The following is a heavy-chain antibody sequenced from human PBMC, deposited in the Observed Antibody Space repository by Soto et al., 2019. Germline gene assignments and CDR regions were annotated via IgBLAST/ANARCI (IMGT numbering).Heavy chain of an antibody. D-gene: IGHD3-22*01. Sequence: EVQLVESGGGLIQPGGSLRLSCAASGFTVSSNYMSWVRQAPGKGLEWVSVSYSGGSTYYADSVKGRFTISRDNSKNTLYLQMNNLRAEDTAVYYSARDETYYDSGDYHCWGQGTLVTVSS. CDR2: SYSGGST. CDR3: ARDETYYDSGDYHC. V-gene: IGHV3-53*01. CDR1: GFTVSSNY. J-gene: IGHJ4*02.